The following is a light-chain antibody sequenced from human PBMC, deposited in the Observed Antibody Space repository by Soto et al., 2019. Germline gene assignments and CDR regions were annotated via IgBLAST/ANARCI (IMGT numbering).Light chain of an antibody. CDR1: SSDVGSYNL. J-gene: IGLJ3*02. CDR2: EGS. CDR3: CSYAGSSTFGV. V-gene: IGLV2-23*03. Sequence: QSALTQPASVSGSPGQSITISCTGTSSDVGSYNLVSWYQQHPGKAPKLMIYEGSKRPSGVSNRFSGSKSGNTASLTISGLQAGDEADYYCCSYAGSSTFGVFGGGTKLTVL.